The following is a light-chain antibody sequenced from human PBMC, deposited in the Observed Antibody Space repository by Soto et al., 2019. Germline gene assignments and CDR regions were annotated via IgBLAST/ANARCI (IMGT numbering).Light chain of an antibody. CDR3: SSYTTDWTHV. J-gene: IGLJ1*01. CDR2: EVS. V-gene: IGLV2-14*01. CDR1: SSDVGYYTF. Sequence: QSVLTQPASVSGSPGQSITISCTGTSSDVGYYTFVSWYQQHPGKAPKLLIYEVSNRPSGVSNRFSGSKSGNTASLTISGLRAEDEADYFCSSYTTDWTHVFGTGTKVTVL.